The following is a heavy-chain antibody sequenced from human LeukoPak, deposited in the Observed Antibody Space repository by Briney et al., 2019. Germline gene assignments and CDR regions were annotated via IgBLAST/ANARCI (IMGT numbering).Heavy chain of an antibody. Sequence: PGGSLRLSCAASGFTFNTYSMNWVRQAPGKGLERVSYISSSGRAILYADSVKGRFTVSRDNAKNSLYLQMNNLRAEDTAVYYCAREIPSGSYAPDYWGQGTLVTVSS. V-gene: IGHV3-48*04. J-gene: IGHJ4*02. D-gene: IGHD1-26*01. CDR3: AREIPSGSYAPDY. CDR1: GFTFNTYS. CDR2: ISSSGRAI.